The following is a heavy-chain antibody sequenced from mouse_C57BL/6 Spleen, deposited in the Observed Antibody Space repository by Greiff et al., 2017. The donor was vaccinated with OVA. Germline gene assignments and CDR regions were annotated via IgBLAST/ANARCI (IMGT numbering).Heavy chain of an antibody. CDR3: ARGRADGYYFDY. V-gene: IGHV1-19*01. CDR1: GYTFTDYY. D-gene: IGHD2-3*01. Sequence: EVQLQQSGPVLVKPGASVKMSCKASGYTFTDYYMNWVKQSHGKSLEWIGVINPYNGGTSYNQKFKGKATLTVDKSSSTAYMELNSLTSEDSAVYYCARGRADGYYFDYWGQGTTLTVSS. J-gene: IGHJ2*01. CDR2: INPYNGGT.